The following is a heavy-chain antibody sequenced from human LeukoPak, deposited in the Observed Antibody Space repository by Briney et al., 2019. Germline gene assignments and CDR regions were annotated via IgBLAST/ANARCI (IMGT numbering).Heavy chain of an antibody. V-gene: IGHV3-30*18. Sequence: PGGSLRLSCAASGFTFSSYGMHWVRQAPGKGLEWVAVISYDGSNKYYADSVKGRFTISRDNSKNTLYLQMNGLRAEDTAVYYCAKDKYSSSLPPFDPWGQGTLATVSS. J-gene: IGHJ5*02. CDR2: ISYDGSNK. D-gene: IGHD6-13*01. CDR1: GFTFSSYG. CDR3: AKDKYSSSLPPFDP.